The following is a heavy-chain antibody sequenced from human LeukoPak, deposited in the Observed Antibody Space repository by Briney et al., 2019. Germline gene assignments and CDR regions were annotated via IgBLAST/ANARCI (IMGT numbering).Heavy chain of an antibody. Sequence: GGSLRLSCAASGLTYSSYAMHWVRQAPGKGLEWVAVISYDGSNKYYADSVKGRFTIFRDNSKNTLYLQMNSLRAEDTAVYYCARVPLWFGEFSDYYYGMDVWGQGATVTVSS. V-gene: IGHV3-30-3*01. CDR3: ARVPLWFGEFSDYYYGMDV. CDR1: GLTYSSYA. J-gene: IGHJ6*02. CDR2: ISYDGSNK. D-gene: IGHD3-10*01.